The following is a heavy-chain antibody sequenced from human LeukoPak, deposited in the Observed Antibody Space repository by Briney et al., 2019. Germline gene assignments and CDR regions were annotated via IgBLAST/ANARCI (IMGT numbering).Heavy chain of an antibody. D-gene: IGHD3-22*01. CDR3: ARERAGYYDSSGRNWFDP. J-gene: IGHJ5*02. V-gene: IGHV4-4*07. Sequence: SETLSLTCTVSGGSISSYYWSWIRQPAGKGLEWIGRIYTSGSTNYNPSLKSRVTMSVDTSKNQFFLKLSSVTAADTAVYYCARERAGYYDSSGRNWFDPWGQGTLVTVSS. CDR1: GGSISSYY. CDR2: IYTSGST.